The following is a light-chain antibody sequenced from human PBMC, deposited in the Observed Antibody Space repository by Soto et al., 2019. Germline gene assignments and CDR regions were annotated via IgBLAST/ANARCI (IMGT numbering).Light chain of an antibody. J-gene: IGKJ4*01. V-gene: IGKV1-17*03. CDR3: LQDNNYPLT. CDR1: QGISNY. Sequence: DTHMTQSPSAMSASLGDRATITCRASQGISNYLVWLQQKPRQAPTRLIYGASTLPSGVPARFSGSGSGTEFTLTITSLQPEDFAPYYCLQDNNYPLTIGRGTKVDIK. CDR2: GAS.